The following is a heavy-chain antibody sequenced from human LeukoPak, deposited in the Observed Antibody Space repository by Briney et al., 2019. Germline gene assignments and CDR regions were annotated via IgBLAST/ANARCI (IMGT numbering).Heavy chain of an antibody. V-gene: IGHV1-8*01. D-gene: IGHD3-16*01. CDR3: ARVWGAVDY. CDR2: MNPDSGNT. CDR1: GYTFTSYD. Sequence: ASVKVSCKASGYTFTSYDINWVRQATGQGLEWMGWMNPDSGNTGYAQKFQGGVTMTRSTSISTAYMELSSLTSEDTAVYYCARVWGAVDYWGQGTLVTVSS. J-gene: IGHJ4*02.